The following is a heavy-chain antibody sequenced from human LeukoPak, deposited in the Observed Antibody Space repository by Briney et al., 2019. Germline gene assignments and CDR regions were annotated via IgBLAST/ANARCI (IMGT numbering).Heavy chain of an antibody. V-gene: IGHV6-1*01. CDR1: GDSVSSNSAA. CDR2: TYYRSKWYN. D-gene: IGHD3-10*01. CDR3: ARRLTMVEFAPYYYGMDV. Sequence: SQTLSLTCAISGDSVSSNSAARNWIRQSPSRGLEWLGRTYYRSKWYNDYAVSVKSRITINPDTSKNQFSLQLNSVTPEDTAVYYCARRLTMVEFAPYYYGMDVWGQGTTVTVSS. J-gene: IGHJ6*02.